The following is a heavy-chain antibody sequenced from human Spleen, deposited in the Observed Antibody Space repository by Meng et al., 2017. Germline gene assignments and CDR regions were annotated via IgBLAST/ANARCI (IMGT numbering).Heavy chain of an antibody. CDR2: IFYSGRP. Sequence: QVPLQEAGPGLVKPSATLSLIRTVSSGTIRSHYWSWIRQPSGKGLEWIGYIFYSGRPNYSPSLKSRVTISIDTSKNQFSLRLSSVTPADTAMYYCASGSGSGWYYFYNWGQGTLVTVSS. J-gene: IGHJ4*02. V-gene: IGHV4-59*11. CDR3: ASGSGSGWYYFYN. CDR1: SGTIRSHY. D-gene: IGHD6-19*01.